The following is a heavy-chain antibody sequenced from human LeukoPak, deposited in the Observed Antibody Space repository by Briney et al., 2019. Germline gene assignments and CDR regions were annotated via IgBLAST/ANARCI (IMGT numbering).Heavy chain of an antibody. V-gene: IGHV3-11*01. CDR1: GFTFSDYY. Sequence: PGGSLRLSCTVSGFTFSDYYMTWIRRAPGTGLEWLSFISGGGSTIYYADAVKGRFTISRDNTKNSLYLQMNSLTTEDTALYYCARGRAGFWYDYDFWGQGTLVTVSS. CDR2: ISGGGSTI. CDR3: ARGRAGFWYDYDF. D-gene: IGHD3-16*01. J-gene: IGHJ4*02.